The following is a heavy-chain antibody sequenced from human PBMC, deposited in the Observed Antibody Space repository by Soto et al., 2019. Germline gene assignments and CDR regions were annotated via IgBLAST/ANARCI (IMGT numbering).Heavy chain of an antibody. D-gene: IGHD3-10*01. Sequence: PGGSLRLSCAASGFTITSYSMNWVRQASGKGLEWVASISSSSSHIYYADSVKGRFTISRDNARNSLYLQMNTLRADDTAVYYCVRERGLSSFYGMDVWGQGTTVTVSS. J-gene: IGHJ6*02. CDR3: VRERGLSSFYGMDV. V-gene: IGHV3-21*01. CDR1: GFTITSYS. CDR2: ISSSSSHI.